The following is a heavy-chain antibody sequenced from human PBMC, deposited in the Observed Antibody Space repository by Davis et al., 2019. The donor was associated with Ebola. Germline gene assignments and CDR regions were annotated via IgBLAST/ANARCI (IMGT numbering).Heavy chain of an antibody. CDR2: IYYSGST. CDR3: ASALYADFWSAYKSYYYYGVDV. CDR1: GGSVSSGSYY. D-gene: IGHD3-3*01. V-gene: IGHV4-61*01. Sequence: SETLSLTCTVSGGSVSSGSYYWSWIRQPPGKGLEWIGYIYYSGSTNYNPSLKSRVTISVDTSKNQFSLKLSSVTAEDTAVYYCASALYADFWSAYKSYYYYGVDVWGQGTTVTVSS. J-gene: IGHJ6*02.